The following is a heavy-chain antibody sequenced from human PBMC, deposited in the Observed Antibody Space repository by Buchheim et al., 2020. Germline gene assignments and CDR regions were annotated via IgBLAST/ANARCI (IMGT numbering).Heavy chain of an antibody. CDR3: ARSMGPPRWLQLSYYYYYGMDV. CDR1: GFTFSSYW. V-gene: IGHV3-7*01. J-gene: IGHJ6*02. D-gene: IGHD5-24*01. Sequence: EVQLVESGGGLVQPGGSLRLSCAASGFTFSSYWMSWVRQAPGKGLEWVANIKQDGSEKYYVDSVKGRFTISRDNAKNSLYLQMNSLRAEDTAVYYCARSMGPPRWLQLSYYYYYGMDVWGQGTT. CDR2: IKQDGSEK.